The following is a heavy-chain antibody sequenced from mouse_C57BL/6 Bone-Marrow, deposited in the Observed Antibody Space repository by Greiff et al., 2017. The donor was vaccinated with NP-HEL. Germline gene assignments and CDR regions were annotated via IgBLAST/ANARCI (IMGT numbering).Heavy chain of an antibody. CDR3: ARRYRGLYYYAMDY. V-gene: IGHV5-17*01. CDR2: ISSGSSTI. CDR1: GFTFSDYG. D-gene: IGHD2-12*01. Sequence: EVQVVESGGGLVKPGGSLKLSCAASGFTFSDYGMHWVRQAPEKGLEWVACISSGSSTIYYADTVKGRFTISRDNAKNTLFLQMTSLRSEDTAMYYCARRYRGLYYYAMDYWGQGTSVTVSS. J-gene: IGHJ4*01.